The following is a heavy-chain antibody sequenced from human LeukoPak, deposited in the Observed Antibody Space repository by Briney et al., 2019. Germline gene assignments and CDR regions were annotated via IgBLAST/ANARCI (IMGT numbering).Heavy chain of an antibody. J-gene: IGHJ4*02. D-gene: IGHD3-22*01. V-gene: IGHV3-48*01. CDR1: GFTFSSHS. CDR2: ISSSSSAR. Sequence: GGSLRLSCAASGFTFSSHSMNWVRQAPGKGLEWVSYISSSSSARYYADSVKGRFTISRDDARNSLYLQMNSLRAEDTAVYYCARVTDYYDSSGYEYYFDYWGQGTLVTVSS. CDR3: ARVTDYYDSSGYEYYFDY.